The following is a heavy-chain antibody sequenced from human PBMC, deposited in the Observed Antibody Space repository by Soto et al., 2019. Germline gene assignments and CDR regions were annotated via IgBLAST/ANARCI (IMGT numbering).Heavy chain of an antibody. V-gene: IGHV4-59*08. CDR2: IYYSGST. CDR3: ARADYDIFLFDY. CDR1: GGFISSYY. D-gene: IGHD3-9*01. Sequence: PSETLSLTCTVSGGFISSYYWSWIRQPPGKGLEWIGYIYYSGSTNYNPSLKSRVTISVDTSKNQFSLKLSSVTAADTAVYYCARADYDIFLFDYWGQGTLVTVSS. J-gene: IGHJ4*02.